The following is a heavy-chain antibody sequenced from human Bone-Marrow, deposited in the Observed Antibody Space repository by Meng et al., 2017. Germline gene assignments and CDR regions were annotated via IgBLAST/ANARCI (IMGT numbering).Heavy chain of an antibody. CDR3: ARGNYDFWSGYYTWGDY. Sequence: GESLKISCAASGFTVSSNEMSWVRQAPGKGLEWVSSISGGSTYYADSVKGRFTISRDDSKNTLYLQMNSLRAEDTAVYYCARGNYDFWSGYYTWGDYWGQGTLVTVSS. V-gene: IGHV3-38-3*01. D-gene: IGHD3-3*01. CDR2: ISGGST. CDR1: GFTVSSNE. J-gene: IGHJ4*02.